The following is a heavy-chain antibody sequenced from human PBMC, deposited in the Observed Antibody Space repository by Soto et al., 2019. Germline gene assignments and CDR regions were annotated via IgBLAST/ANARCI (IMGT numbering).Heavy chain of an antibody. CDR1: GGSISSSSYY. CDR3: ARLPAAYYDSSGYYLGAFDI. V-gene: IGHV4-39*01. J-gene: IGHJ3*02. D-gene: IGHD3-22*01. Sequence: PSETLSLTCTVSGGSISSSSYYWGWIRQPPGKGLEWIGSIYYSGSTYYNPSLKSRVTISVDTSKNQFSLKLSSVTAADTAVYYCARLPAAYYDSSGYYLGAFDIRGQGTMVTVSS. CDR2: IYYSGST.